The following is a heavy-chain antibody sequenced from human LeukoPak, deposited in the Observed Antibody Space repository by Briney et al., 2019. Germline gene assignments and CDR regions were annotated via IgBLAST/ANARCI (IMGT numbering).Heavy chain of an antibody. Sequence: PSETLSLTCAVYGGSFSGYYWSWIRQPPGKGLEWIGEINHSGSTNYNPSLKSRVTISVDTSKNQFSLKLSSVTAADTAVYYCARGSGNHYYGDSLDYWGQGTLVTVSS. CDR1: GGSFSGYY. V-gene: IGHV4-34*01. D-gene: IGHD4-17*01. CDR3: ARGSGNHYYGDSLDY. CDR2: INHSGST. J-gene: IGHJ4*02.